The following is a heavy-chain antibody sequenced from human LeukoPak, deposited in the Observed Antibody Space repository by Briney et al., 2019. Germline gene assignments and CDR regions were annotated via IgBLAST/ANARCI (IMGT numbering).Heavy chain of an antibody. CDR3: AKGHASGSYYADAFDI. V-gene: IGHV3-9*01. CDR1: GFTFDDYA. Sequence: GRSLRLSCAASGFTFDDYAMHWVRQAPGKGLEWVSGISWNSGSIGYADSVKGRFTISRDNAKNSLYLQMNSLRAEDTAVYYCAKGHASGSYYADAFDIWGQGTIVTVSS. J-gene: IGHJ3*02. D-gene: IGHD1-26*01. CDR2: ISWNSGSI.